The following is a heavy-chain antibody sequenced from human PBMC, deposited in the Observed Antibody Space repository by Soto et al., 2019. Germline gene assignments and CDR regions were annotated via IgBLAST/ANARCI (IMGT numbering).Heavy chain of an antibody. CDR3: ARTGMVAATRARLDP. J-gene: IGHJ5*02. Sequence: QVQLVQSGAEVKKPGSSVKVSCKASGGTFSSYTISWVRQGPGQGLEWMGRIIPILGIANYAQKFQGRVTITADKSTSTAYMELSILRSEDTAVYYCARTGMVAATRARLDPWGQGTLVTVSS. D-gene: IGHD2-15*01. CDR1: GGTFSSYT. CDR2: IIPILGIA. V-gene: IGHV1-69*02.